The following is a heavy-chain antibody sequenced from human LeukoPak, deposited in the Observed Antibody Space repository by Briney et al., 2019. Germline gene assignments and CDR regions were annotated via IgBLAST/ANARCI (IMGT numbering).Heavy chain of an antibody. Sequence: SETLSLTCAVYGGSFSGYYWSWIRQPPGKGLEWIGEINHSGSANYNPSLKSRVTISVDTSKNQFSLKLSSVTAADTAVYYCARQGYSSEFDYWGQGTLVTVSS. V-gene: IGHV4-34*01. CDR3: ARQGYSSEFDY. CDR1: GGSFSGYY. D-gene: IGHD6-25*01. CDR2: INHSGSA. J-gene: IGHJ4*02.